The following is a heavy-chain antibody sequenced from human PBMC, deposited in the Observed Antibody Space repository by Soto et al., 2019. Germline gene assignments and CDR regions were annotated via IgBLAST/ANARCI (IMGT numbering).Heavy chain of an antibody. CDR3: AKDRSIAAPIYYFEW. J-gene: IGHJ4*02. D-gene: IGHD6-6*01. V-gene: IGHV3-23*01. CDR1: GFTFSSYA. CDR2: ISGSGGST. Sequence: GWSLRLSCAASGFTFSSYAMSLVRQAPGKGLEWVSAISGSGGSTCYADSVKGRFTISRDNSKNTLYLQMNSLRAEDTAVYYCAKDRSIAAPIYYFEWWGKGTLVPVSS.